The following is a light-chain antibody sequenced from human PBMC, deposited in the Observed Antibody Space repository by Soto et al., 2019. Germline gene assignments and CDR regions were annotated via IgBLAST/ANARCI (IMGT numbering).Light chain of an antibody. CDR2: GAS. V-gene: IGKV3-11*01. CDR1: QSVSSN. CDR3: QQRSNWPSIT. J-gene: IGKJ5*01. Sequence: EIFLPQSPDTLSLSPGERAPLTCRASQSVSSNLAWYQQKPGQAPRLLIYGASTRATGIPARFSGSGSGTDFTLTISSLEPEDLAVYYCQQRSNWPSITFGQGTRLEIK.